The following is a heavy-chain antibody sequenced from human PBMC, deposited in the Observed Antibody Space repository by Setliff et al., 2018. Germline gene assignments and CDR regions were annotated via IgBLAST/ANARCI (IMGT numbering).Heavy chain of an antibody. D-gene: IGHD1-26*01. CDR1: GDSINSRFFY. Sequence: SETLSLTCTVSGDSINSRFFYWSWIRQPAGKGLEWVGRVSGSGSASYNPSLRSRLTVSLDTSKSQFSLKLTSLTAADTAVYFCVRETLIVQRNFDYWAQGTLVTVSS. CDR2: VSGSGSA. CDR3: VRETLIVQRNFDY. V-gene: IGHV4-61*02. J-gene: IGHJ4*02.